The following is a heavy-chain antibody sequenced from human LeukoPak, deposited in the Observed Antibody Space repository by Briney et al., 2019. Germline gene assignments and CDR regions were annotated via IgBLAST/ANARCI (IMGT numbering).Heavy chain of an antibody. D-gene: IGHD3-10*01. CDR1: GFTFSYYG. J-gene: IGHJ4*02. V-gene: IGHV3-30*18. CDR2: ISTDASNK. CDR3: VKDSSSTWFGGDSK. Sequence: PGRSLTLSCAASGFTFSYYGLHWVRQAPGKGLEWVSLISTDASNKNYADSVKSRFTISRDNSKNTLYLQMKSLRVEDTAAYYCVKDSSSTWFGGDSKWGQGTLVTVSS.